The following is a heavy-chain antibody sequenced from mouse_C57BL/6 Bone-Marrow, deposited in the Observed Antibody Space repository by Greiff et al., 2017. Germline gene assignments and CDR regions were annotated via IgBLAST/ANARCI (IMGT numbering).Heavy chain of an antibody. CDR1: GYTFTSYW. CDR3: ASAFYDYFFDD. CDR2: IHPNSGST. D-gene: IGHD2-3*01. J-gene: IGHJ2*01. V-gene: IGHV1-64*01. Sequence: QVQLQQPGAELVKPGASVKLSCKASGYTFTSYWMHWVKQRPGQGLEWIGMIHPNSGSTNYNEKFKSKATLPVDQSSSTAYMQLSSLTSADSAVYYCASAFYDYFFDDWGKGTTLTVSS.